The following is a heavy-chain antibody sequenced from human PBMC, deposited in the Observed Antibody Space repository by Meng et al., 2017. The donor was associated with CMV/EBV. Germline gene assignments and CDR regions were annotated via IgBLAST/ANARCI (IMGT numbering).Heavy chain of an antibody. V-gene: IGHV3-15*01. D-gene: IGHD3-3*02. J-gene: IGHJ4*03. CDR2: IKSKTDGGTT. CDR3: TTDQPFWSGYTYYFDY. CDR1: GFTFSNAW. Sequence: GGSLRLSCAASGFTFSNAWMSWVRQAPGKGLEWVGRIKSKTDGGTTDYAAPVKGRFTISRDDSKNTLYLQMNSLKTEDTAVYYCTTDQPFWSGYTYYFDYWGQGTTVTVSS.